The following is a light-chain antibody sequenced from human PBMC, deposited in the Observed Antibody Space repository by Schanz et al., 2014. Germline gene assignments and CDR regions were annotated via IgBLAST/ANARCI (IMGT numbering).Light chain of an antibody. CDR2: GVN. CDR3: QSYDSSLSGSV. Sequence: QSALTQPPSASGSPGQSVTISCTGTSSDVGGYSFVSWYQQHPGKAPKLLIYGVNKRPSGVPDRFSGSKSGNTASLTISGLQAEDEADYYCQSYDSSLSGSVFGGGTKLTVL. V-gene: IGLV2-8*01. J-gene: IGLJ2*01. CDR1: SSDVGGYSF.